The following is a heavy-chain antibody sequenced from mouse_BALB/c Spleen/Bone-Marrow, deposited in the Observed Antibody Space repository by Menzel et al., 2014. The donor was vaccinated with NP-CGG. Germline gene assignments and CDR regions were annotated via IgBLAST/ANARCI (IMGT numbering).Heavy chain of an antibody. Sequence: EVQLQQSGPGLVKPSQSLSLTCTVTGYSITSDYAWNWIRQFPGNKLEWMGYINYSGSTSYNPSLKSRISITRDTSKNQFFLQLNSVTTEDTATYYCALYGFYAMDYWGQGTSVTVSS. V-gene: IGHV3-2*02. CDR3: ALYGFYAMDY. CDR2: INYSGST. D-gene: IGHD2-10*02. CDR1: GYSITSDYA. J-gene: IGHJ4*01.